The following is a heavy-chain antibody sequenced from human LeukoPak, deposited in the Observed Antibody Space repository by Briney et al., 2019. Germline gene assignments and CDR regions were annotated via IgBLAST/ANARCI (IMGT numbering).Heavy chain of an antibody. V-gene: IGHV5-51*01. D-gene: IGHD3-16*01. CDR2: IYPGDSDT. CDR3: ARIFSYYDYARGFDI. Sequence: GESLKISCKGSGYSFTIYWIGWVRPMTGKGLEWMGIIYPGDSDTRYSPSFQGQVTISADKSISTAYLQWSSLKASDTAMYYCARIFSYYDYARGFDIWGQGTMVTVSS. CDR1: GYSFTIYW. J-gene: IGHJ3*02.